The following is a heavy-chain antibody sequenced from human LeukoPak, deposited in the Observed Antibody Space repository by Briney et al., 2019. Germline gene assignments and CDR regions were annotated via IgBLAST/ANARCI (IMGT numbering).Heavy chain of an antibody. CDR3: ARDGPEVCSGGSCYLYYYYYMDV. CDR1: GFTMSVYE. J-gene: IGHJ6*03. D-gene: IGHD2-15*01. V-gene: IGHV3-11*04. Sequence: GGSLRLSCAASGFTMSVYEMTWVRQAPGKGLEWVSYISSSGSTIYYADSVKGRFTISRDNAKNSLYLQMNSLRAEDTAVYYCARDGPEVCSGGSCYLYYYYYMDVWGKGTTVTVSS. CDR2: ISSSGSTI.